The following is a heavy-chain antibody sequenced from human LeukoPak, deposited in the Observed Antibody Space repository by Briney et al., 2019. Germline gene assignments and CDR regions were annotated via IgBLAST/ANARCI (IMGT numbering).Heavy chain of an antibody. CDR2: MKQDGSEK. Sequence: GGSLRLSCAASGFTFSIHWMSWVRQAPGKGLEWVANMKQDGSEKYYVDSVKGRFTISRDNAKNSLYLQMNSLRVEDTAVYYCARGLYSSAWSPFDYWGQGTLVTVSS. CDR3: ARGLYSSAWSPFDY. CDR1: GFTFSIHW. V-gene: IGHV3-7*01. J-gene: IGHJ4*02. D-gene: IGHD6-19*01.